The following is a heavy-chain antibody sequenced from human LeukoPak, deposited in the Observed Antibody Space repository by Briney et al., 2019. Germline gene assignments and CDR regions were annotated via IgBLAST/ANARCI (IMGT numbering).Heavy chain of an antibody. CDR3: ARDHYSDI. CDR2: ISYDGSNK. Sequence: GRSLRLSCAASGFTFSNYPIHWVRQAPGKGLEWVAVISYDGSNKDYADSVKGRFTISRDNSKNTSYLQMNSLRAEDTAVYYCARDHYSDIWGQGTMVTVSS. J-gene: IGHJ3*02. CDR1: GFTFSNYP. V-gene: IGHV3-30-3*01. D-gene: IGHD3-10*01.